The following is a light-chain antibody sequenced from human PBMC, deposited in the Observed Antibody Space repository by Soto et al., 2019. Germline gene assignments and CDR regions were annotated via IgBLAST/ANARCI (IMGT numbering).Light chain of an antibody. Sequence: QSVLTQPPSASGTPGQRVTISCSGSSSNIGSNYVYWYQQLPGTAPKLLIYRNNQRPSGVPDRFSGSKSGTSASLAISGLRSEDEAAYYCAALAYSLTWVFGGGTKLTVL. V-gene: IGLV1-47*01. J-gene: IGLJ3*02. CDR1: SSNIGSNY. CDR3: AALAYSLTWV. CDR2: RNN.